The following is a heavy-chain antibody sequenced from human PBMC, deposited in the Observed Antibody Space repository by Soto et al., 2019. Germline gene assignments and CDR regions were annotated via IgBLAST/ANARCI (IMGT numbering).Heavy chain of an antibody. CDR2: ISGSGRYT. CDR3: AKGQSHSESSGDYFVY. J-gene: IGHJ4*02. V-gene: IGHV3-23*04. D-gene: IGHD3-22*01. Sequence: EVQLVDSGGGLVQRGGSLRLSCAASGLTFSNYVMNWVRQAPGKGLEWVSRISGSGRYTYYADSVKGRFTISRDNSKNTLYLQMNSLSVEDTAVYYCAKGQSHSESSGDYFVYWGQGTLVTVSS. CDR1: GLTFSNYV.